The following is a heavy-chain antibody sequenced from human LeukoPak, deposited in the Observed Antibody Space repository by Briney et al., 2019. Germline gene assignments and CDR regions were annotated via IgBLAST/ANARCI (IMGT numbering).Heavy chain of an antibody. CDR2: ISNDGSST. Sequence: GGSLRLSCAASGFIFSDSWVHWVRQAPGKGLVWVSRISNDGSSTDYADSVKGRFTISRDNAKNTLYLQMNSLRGEDTAVYYCARGRNTDLQPNNWFDPWGQGILVTVSS. J-gene: IGHJ5*02. V-gene: IGHV3-74*01. D-gene: IGHD5-18*01. CDR3: ARGRNTDLQPNNWFDP. CDR1: GFIFSDSW.